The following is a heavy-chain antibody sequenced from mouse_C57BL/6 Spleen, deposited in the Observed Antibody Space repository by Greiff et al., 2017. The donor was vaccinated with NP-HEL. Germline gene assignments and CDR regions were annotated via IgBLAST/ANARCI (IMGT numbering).Heavy chain of an antibody. J-gene: IGHJ2*01. CDR3: ARSYGNRYDFDY. V-gene: IGHV1-22*01. Sequence: VQLQQSGPELVKPGASVKMSCKASGYTFTDYNMHWVKQSPGKSLEWIGYINPNNGGTSYNQKFKGKATLTVNKSSSTAYMELRSLTSEDSAVYYCARSYGNRYDFDYRGQGTTLTASS. CDR1: GYTFTDYN. CDR2: INPNNGGT. D-gene: IGHD2-1*01.